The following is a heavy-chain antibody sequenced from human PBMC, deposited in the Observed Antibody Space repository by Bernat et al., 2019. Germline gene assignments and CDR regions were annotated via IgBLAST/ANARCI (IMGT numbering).Heavy chain of an antibody. Sequence: QLQLQESGPGLVKPSETLSLTCTVSGGSISSSSYYWGWIHQPPGKGLEWIGSIYYSGSTYYNPSLKSRVTISVDTSKNQFSLKLSSVTAADTAVYYCARLPDSSGWYGYFADYWGQGTLVTVSS. D-gene: IGHD6-19*01. V-gene: IGHV4-39*01. CDR2: IYYSGST. CDR1: GGSISSSSYY. CDR3: ARLPDSSGWYGYFADY. J-gene: IGHJ4*02.